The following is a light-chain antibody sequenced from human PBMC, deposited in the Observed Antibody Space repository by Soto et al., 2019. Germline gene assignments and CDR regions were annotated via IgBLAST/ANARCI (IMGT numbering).Light chain of an antibody. V-gene: IGLV1-47*01. Sequence: QSVLTQPPSASGTPGQRVTISCSGSSSNIGSNYVYWYQQLPGTAPKLLIYRNNQRPSGVPDRFSGSKSGTSASLATSGLRSEDEADYYCAAWDDSLSGGRVFGGGTKLTVL. J-gene: IGLJ2*01. CDR2: RNN. CDR1: SSNIGSNY. CDR3: AAWDDSLSGGRV.